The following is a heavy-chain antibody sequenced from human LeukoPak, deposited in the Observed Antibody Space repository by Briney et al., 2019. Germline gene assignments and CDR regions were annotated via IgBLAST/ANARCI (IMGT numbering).Heavy chain of an antibody. D-gene: IGHD3-16*01. J-gene: IGHJ4*02. CDR1: GFTVSSNY. V-gene: IGHV3-53*01. Sequence: GGSLRLSCAASGFTVSSNYMSWVRRAPGKGLEWVSIIYSGGSTYYADSVKGRFTISRDNSKNTLYLQMNSLRAEDTAVYYCAKDSPRGRRYFDYWGQGTLVTVSS. CDR3: AKDSPRGRRYFDY. CDR2: IYSGGST.